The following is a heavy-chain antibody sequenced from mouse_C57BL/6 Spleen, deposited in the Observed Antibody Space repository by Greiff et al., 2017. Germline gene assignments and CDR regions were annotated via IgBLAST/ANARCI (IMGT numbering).Heavy chain of an antibody. CDR2: IYPSDSET. CDR1: GYTFTSYW. Sequence: QVQLQQPGAELVRPGSSVKLSCKASGYTFTSYWMDWVKQRPGQGLEWIGNIYPSDSETHYNQKFKDKATLTVDKSSSTAYMQLSSLTSEDAAVYYCGRGYGSSYYFDYWGQGTTLTVSS. D-gene: IGHD1-1*01. J-gene: IGHJ2*01. CDR3: GRGYGSSYYFDY. V-gene: IGHV1-61*01.